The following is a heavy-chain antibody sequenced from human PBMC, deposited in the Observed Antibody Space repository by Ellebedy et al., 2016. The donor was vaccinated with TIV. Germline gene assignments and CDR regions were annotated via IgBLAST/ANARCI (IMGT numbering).Heavy chain of an antibody. CDR1: GGSVSEFY. CDR2: VNYGGST. CDR3: ARPSHAGIVHF. V-gene: IGHV4-34*01. J-gene: IGHJ4*02. D-gene: IGHD1-26*01. Sequence: MPSETLSLTCAASGGSVSEFYWSWIRQSPGKGLAWIAEVNYGGSTNSNPSLKSRVTVSVDTSKNHFSLSLSSVTAADTAVYYCARPSHAGIVHFWGQGALVTVSS.